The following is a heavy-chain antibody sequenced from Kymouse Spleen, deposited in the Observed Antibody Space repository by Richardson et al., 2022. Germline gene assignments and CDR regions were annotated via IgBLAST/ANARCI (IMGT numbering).Heavy chain of an antibody. CDR2: INHSGST. J-gene: IGHJ6*02. D-gene: IGHD1-7*01. CDR1: GGSFSGYY. Sequence: QVQLQQWGAGLLKPSETLSLTCAVYGGSFSGYYWSWIRQPPGKGLEWIGEINHSGSTNYNPSLKSRVTISVDTSKNQFSLKLSSVTAADTAVYYCARSWNYVDYYYGMDVWGQGTTVTVSS. CDR3: ARSWNYVDYYYGMDV. V-gene: IGHV4-34*01.